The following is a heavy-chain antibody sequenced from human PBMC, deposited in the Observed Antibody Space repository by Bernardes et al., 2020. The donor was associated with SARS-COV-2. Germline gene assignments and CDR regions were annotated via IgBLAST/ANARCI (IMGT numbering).Heavy chain of an antibody. CDR3: ARDLSHLLRRDFDL. Sequence: SETLSLTCTVSDGSIGSYYWTWLRQPPGKAPEWIGYIYYSGNTNYNPSLKRRVTISVDTSQNQFSLTLSSVTPADTAVYYCARDLSHLLRRDFDLWGRGTLVSVSS. CDR1: DGSIGSYY. D-gene: IGHD1-26*01. CDR2: IYYSGNT. J-gene: IGHJ2*01. V-gene: IGHV4-59*01.